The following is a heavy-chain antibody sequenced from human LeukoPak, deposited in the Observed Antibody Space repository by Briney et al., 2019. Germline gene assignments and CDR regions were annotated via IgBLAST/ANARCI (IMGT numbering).Heavy chain of an antibody. Sequence: SETLSLTCAVYGGSFSGYYWSWIRQPPGKGLEWIGEINHSGSTNDNPSLKSRVTISVDTSKNQFSLKLSSVTAADTAVYYCARYNHLYCMDVWGQGTTVTVPS. J-gene: IGHJ6*02. D-gene: IGHD1-14*01. CDR1: GGSFSGYY. CDR3: ARYNHLYCMDV. V-gene: IGHV4-34*01. CDR2: INHSGST.